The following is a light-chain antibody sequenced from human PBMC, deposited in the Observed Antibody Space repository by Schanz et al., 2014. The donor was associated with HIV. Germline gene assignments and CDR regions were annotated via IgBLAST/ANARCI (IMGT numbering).Light chain of an antibody. CDR3: QQYSNWPLYS. J-gene: IGKJ2*01. CDR2: GAS. V-gene: IGKV3-20*01. CDR1: QSVTSNY. Sequence: ENVLTQSPGTLSLSPGERATLSCRASQSVTSNYLAWYQQKPAQAPRLLIFGASTRATGIPAWVTGSGSGAEFTLTISRLEPEDFAVYYCQQYSNWPLYSFGLGTKLDIK.